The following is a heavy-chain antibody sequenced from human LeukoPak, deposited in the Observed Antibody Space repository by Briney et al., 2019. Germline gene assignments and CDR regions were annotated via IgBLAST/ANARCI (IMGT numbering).Heavy chain of an antibody. CDR3: AREGGSSYGYAYH. Sequence: AASVKVSCKASGYTFTSYYTHWVRQAPGQGLEWMGWINPHSGGTNYAHKFQGRVTMARDTSISTAYMELSSLRSDDTAVYYCAREGGSSYGYAYHWGQGTLVTVSS. J-gene: IGHJ5*02. V-gene: IGHV1-2*07. CDR1: GYTFTSYY. D-gene: IGHD5-18*01. CDR2: INPHSGGT.